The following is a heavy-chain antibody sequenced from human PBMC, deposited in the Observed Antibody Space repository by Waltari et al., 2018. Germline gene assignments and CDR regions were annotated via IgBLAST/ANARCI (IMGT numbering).Heavy chain of an antibody. CDR1: GFIHPVW. Sequence: EAQLVESGGGLVQPGGSLRRSCAASGFIHPVWMDWVRKAPGKGLEWVASINEDGNKKDYVDSVKGRFTISRDNAKKSLYLQMNSLRVEDTAIYYCVSEYISGYWGQGTLVTVSS. D-gene: IGHD6-19*01. CDR3: VSEYISGY. CDR2: INEDGNKK. V-gene: IGHV3-7*01. J-gene: IGHJ4*02.